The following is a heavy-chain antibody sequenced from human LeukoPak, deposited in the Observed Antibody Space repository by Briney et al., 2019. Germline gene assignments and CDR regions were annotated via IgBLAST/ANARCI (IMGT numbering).Heavy chain of an antibody. V-gene: IGHV3-23*01. J-gene: IGHJ5*01. CDR3: ARGSYSSGWYDF. CDR2: IRDSGSST. D-gene: IGHD6-19*01. Sequence: GGSLRLSCAASGFTFSSYAMSWVRQAPGKGLEWVSAIRDSGSSTHYADSVKGRFTISRDNSKNTLYLQMNSLRAEDTAVYYCARGSYSSGWYDFWGQGTLVTVSS. CDR1: GFTFSSYA.